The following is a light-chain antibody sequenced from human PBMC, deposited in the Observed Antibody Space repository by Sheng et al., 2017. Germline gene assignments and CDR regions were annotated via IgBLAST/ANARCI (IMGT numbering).Light chain of an antibody. CDR3: QQSFSTPHT. CDR2: LHP. Sequence: DIQMTQSPASLSAFVGDRVTITCRASQSISYYVNWYQKSPGKPLRSWSLLHPIYKVGSRQGSVAVDLGQISLSPSSSLQPEDFATYYCQQSFSTPHTFGQGTTLEFK. CDR1: QSISYY. V-gene: IGKV1-39*01. J-gene: IGKJ2*01.